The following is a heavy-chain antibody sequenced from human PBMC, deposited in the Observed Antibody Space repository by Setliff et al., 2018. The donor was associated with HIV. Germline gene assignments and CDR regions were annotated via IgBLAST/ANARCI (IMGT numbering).Heavy chain of an antibody. CDR2: IYYSGST. D-gene: IGHD5-18*01. CDR1: TGSISRYY. J-gene: IGHJ3*02. V-gene: IGHV4-59*01. CDR3: ARANSIKGYSYGPDAFDI. Sequence: PSETLSLTCTFSTGSISRYYWNWIRQPPGKGLEWIGYIYYSGSTNYNPSLKSRVTISLDTSKNQFSLSLSSVTAADTAVYYCARANSIKGYSYGPDAFDIWGQGTMVTVSS.